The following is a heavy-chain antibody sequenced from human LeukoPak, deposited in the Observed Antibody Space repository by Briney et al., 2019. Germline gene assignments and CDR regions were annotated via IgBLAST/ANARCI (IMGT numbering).Heavy chain of an antibody. CDR1: GYTFTAYY. D-gene: IGHD3-22*01. V-gene: IGHV1-2*02. Sequence: ASVKVSCKASGYTFTAYYVHWVRQAPGQGLEWMGWINPNGGGTKYAQRFQDRVTMTRDTSISTAYMELSGLRSDDTAVYFCAREGVIDTMIVGYYFDYWGQGTLVTVSS. CDR2: INPNGGGT. J-gene: IGHJ4*02. CDR3: AREGVIDTMIVGYYFDY.